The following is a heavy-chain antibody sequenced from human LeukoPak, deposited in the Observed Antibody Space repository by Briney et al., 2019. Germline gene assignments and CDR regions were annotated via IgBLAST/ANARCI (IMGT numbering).Heavy chain of an antibody. D-gene: IGHD6-19*01. Sequence: ASVKVSCKASGYTFTGYYMHWVRQARGQGLEWMGWINPNSGGTNYAQKFQGRVTMTRDTSISTAYMELSRLRSDDTAVYYCARDPSSVAVAVFWGQGTLVTVSS. J-gene: IGHJ4*02. CDR2: INPNSGGT. CDR3: ARDPSSVAVAVF. V-gene: IGHV1-2*02. CDR1: GYTFTGYY.